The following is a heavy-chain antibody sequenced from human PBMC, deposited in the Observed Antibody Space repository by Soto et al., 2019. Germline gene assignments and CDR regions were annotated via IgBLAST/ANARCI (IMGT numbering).Heavy chain of an antibody. V-gene: IGHV1-18*01. Sequence: QVQLVQSGAEVKKPGASVKVSCKASGYTFTSYGISWVRQAPGQGLEWMGWISAYNGNTNYAQKLQGRVTMTTDTSTSTAYMELRSLRSDDTAVYYCARFADIVATKYYYYYGMDVWGQGTTVTVSS. J-gene: IGHJ6*02. CDR2: ISAYNGNT. CDR3: ARFADIVATKYYYYYGMDV. D-gene: IGHD5-12*01. CDR1: GYTFTSYG.